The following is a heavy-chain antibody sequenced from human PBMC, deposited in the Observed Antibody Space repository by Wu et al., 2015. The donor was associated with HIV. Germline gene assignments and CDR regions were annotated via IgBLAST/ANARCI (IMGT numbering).Heavy chain of an antibody. Sequence: QVQLEQSGTELKKPRSSVKISCKAFGGTFSSYTINWVRQGPGQGLEWMGRILPLYGTTDYAQKFRGRVTITADESTNTAYMELSRLRSNDTAVYYCARVPIGAYYYDYMDVWGKGTAVTVSS. D-gene: IGHD4/OR15-4a*01. V-gene: IGHV1-69*13. CDR3: ARVPIGAYYYDYMDV. CDR2: ILPLYGTT. CDR1: GGTFSSYT. J-gene: IGHJ6*03.